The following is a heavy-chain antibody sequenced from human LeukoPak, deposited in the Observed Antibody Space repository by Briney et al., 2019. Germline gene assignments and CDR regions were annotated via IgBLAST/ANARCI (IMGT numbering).Heavy chain of an antibody. CDR1: GFTFSSYA. Sequence: GGSLRLSCAASGFTFSSYAMSWVRQGPGKGLEWVAVISGSGGSTYYADSVKGRFTISRDSSKNTLYLQMNSLRAEDTAVYYCAKNPNYYYDSSGYFPYWGQGTLVTVSS. CDR2: ISGSGGST. CDR3: AKNPNYYYDSSGYFPY. D-gene: IGHD3-22*01. V-gene: IGHV3-23*01. J-gene: IGHJ4*02.